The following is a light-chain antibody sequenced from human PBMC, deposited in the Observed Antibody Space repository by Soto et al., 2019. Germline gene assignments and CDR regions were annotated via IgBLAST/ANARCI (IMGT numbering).Light chain of an antibody. CDR2: DVS. CDR1: AIDVGSYNY. Sequence: QSALTQPASVSGSPGQSITVSCTGTAIDVGSYNYVSWYQQHPGKAPKLMIYDVSNRPSGVSNRFSGSKSGNTASLTISGLQVEDEADYYCSSYISSSPYALFGGGTKVTVL. CDR3: SSYISSSPYAL. J-gene: IGLJ2*01. V-gene: IGLV2-14*01.